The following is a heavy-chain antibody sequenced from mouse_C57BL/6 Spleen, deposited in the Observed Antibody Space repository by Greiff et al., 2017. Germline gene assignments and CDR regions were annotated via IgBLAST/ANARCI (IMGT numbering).Heavy chain of an antibody. CDR1: GFTFSDYY. D-gene: IGHD1-1*01. V-gene: IGHV5-16*01. Sequence: EVQLVESEGGLVQPGSSMKLSCTASGFTFSDYYMAWVRQVPEKGLEWVANINYDGSSTYYLDSLKSRFIISRDNAKNILYLQMSSLKSEDTATXYCVVVANWDYFDYWGQGTTLTVSS. J-gene: IGHJ2*01. CDR2: INYDGSST. CDR3: VVVANWDYFDY.